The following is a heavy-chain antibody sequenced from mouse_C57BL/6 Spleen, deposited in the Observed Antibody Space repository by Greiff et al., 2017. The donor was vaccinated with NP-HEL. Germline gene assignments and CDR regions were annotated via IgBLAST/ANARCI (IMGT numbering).Heavy chain of an antibody. CDR1: GFTFSSYG. CDR3: ARQRDYSPSYAMDY. D-gene: IGHD2-12*01. CDR2: ISSGGSYT. V-gene: IGHV5-6*01. Sequence: EVHLVESGGDLVKPGGSLKLSCAASGFTFSSYGMSWVRQTPDKRLEWVATISSGGSYTYYPHSVKGRFSISRDNAKNTLYLQMSSLKSEDTAKDYWARQRDYSPSYAMDYWGQGTSVTVAS. J-gene: IGHJ4*01.